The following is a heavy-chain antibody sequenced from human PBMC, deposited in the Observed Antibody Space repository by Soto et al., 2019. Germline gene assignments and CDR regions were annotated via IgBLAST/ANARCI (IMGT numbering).Heavy chain of an antibody. CDR3: ARADVVVVAATAYYYDYGMAV. CDR2: ISYDGSNK. V-gene: IGHV3-30-3*01. J-gene: IGHJ6*02. D-gene: IGHD2-15*01. CDR1: GFTFSSYA. Sequence: QVQLVESGGGVVQPGRSLRLSCAASGFTFSSYAMHWVRQAPGKGLEWVAVISYDGSNKYYADSVKGRITSSRDNSKNAVYLHMNSLRAVDAAVYYCARADVVVVAATAYYYDYGMAVWGQGTTVAVSS.